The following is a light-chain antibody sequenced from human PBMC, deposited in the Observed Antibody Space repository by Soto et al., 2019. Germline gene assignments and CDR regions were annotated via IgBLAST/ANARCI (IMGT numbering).Light chain of an antibody. J-gene: IGLJ1*01. CDR2: TNS. CDR1: SSSIGSNS. V-gene: IGLV1-44*01. CDR3: AAWDGSLNVDV. Sequence: QSVLTQPPSASGTPGQRVTISCSGSSSSIGSNSVNWYQQLPRTAPKVLIYTNSQRPSGVPDRFSGSKSGTSASLAISGLQPEDEADYYWAAWDGSLNVDVFGTGTKVTVL.